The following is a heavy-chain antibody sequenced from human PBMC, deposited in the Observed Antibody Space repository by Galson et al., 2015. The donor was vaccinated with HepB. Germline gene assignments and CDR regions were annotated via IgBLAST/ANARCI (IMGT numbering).Heavy chain of an antibody. J-gene: IGHJ6*02. CDR3: ARERRPNHGYYWAMDA. V-gene: IGHV3-48*04. CDR2: ISHNTWTR. Sequence: SLRLSCAASGFTFSSYSMNWVRRAPGKGLEWIAYISHNTWTRFYADSVKGRFTVSRDNNKNSVDLQLSSLRADDTAVYFCARERRPNHGYYWAMDAWGQGTTVTVSS. CDR1: GFTFSSYS.